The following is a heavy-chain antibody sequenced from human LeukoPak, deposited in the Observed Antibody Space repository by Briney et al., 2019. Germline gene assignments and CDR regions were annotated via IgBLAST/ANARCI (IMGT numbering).Heavy chain of an antibody. D-gene: IGHD4-17*01. Sequence: PGGSLRLSCAASEFTFGSFWMGWVRQAPGKGLEWVANIKEDGSEKYYVDSVKGRFTISRDNAKNSLNLQMNSLRVEDTAVYYCARFGDYGDYWGQGILVTVSS. CDR2: IKEDGSEK. J-gene: IGHJ4*02. V-gene: IGHV3-7*01. CDR3: ARFGDYGDY. CDR1: EFTFGSFW.